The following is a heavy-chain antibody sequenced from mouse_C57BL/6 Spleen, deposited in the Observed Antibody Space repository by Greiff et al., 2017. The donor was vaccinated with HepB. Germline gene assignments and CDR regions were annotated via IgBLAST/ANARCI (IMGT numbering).Heavy chain of an antibody. CDR2: IRSKSNNYAT. V-gene: IGHV10-1*01. CDR3: VRGRKLGLYAMDY. D-gene: IGHD4-1*01. J-gene: IGHJ4*01. CDR1: GFSFNTYA. Sequence: EVHLVESGGGLVQPKGSLKLSCAASGFSFNTYAMNWVRQAPGKGLEWVARIRSKSNNYATYYANSVKDRFTISRDDSESMLYLQMNNLKTEDKAMDYCVRGRKLGLYAMDYWGQGTSVTVSS.